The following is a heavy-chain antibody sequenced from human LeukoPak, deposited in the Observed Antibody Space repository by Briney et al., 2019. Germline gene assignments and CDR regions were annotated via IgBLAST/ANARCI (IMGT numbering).Heavy chain of an antibody. CDR1: GGSFNGYS. Sequence: SETLSLTCAVYGGSFNGYSWSWIRQPPGKGLEWIGEINHSGGTNYNPSLKRRVTISVDTSKNQFSLKLRSVTAADTAVYYCARVCLWGGSCYVYYNGMDVWGQGTTVTVSS. CDR2: INHSGGT. D-gene: IGHD2-2*01. CDR3: ARVCLWGGSCYVYYNGMDV. V-gene: IGHV4-34*01. J-gene: IGHJ6*02.